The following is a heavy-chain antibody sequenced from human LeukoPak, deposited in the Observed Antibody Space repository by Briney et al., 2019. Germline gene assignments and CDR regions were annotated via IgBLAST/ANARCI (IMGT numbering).Heavy chain of an antibody. Sequence: PGGTLRLSCVASGFTFSRHGMNWVRQAPGKGLEWVSGISPSGDIKYYVDSVKGRFTVSRDNSKNTLYLQINSLRAEDTAVYYCARDGGGSSSWYASFDYWGQGTLVTVSS. CDR1: GFTFSRHG. V-gene: IGHV3-23*01. D-gene: IGHD6-13*01. CDR3: ARDGGGSSSWYASFDY. J-gene: IGHJ4*02. CDR2: ISPSGDIK.